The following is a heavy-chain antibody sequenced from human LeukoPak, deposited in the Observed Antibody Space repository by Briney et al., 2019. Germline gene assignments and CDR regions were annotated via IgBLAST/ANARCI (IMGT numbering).Heavy chain of an antibody. CDR3: ARVTYEVTISYNYFDY. J-gene: IGHJ4*02. CDR1: GFTVSSNY. D-gene: IGHD3-3*01. CDR2: IYSGGST. V-gene: IGHV3-66*02. Sequence: GGSLRLSCAASGFTVSSNYMSWVRQAPGKGLEWVSVIYSGGSTYYADSVKDRFTISRDNSKNTLYLQMNSLRVEDTAVYYCARVTYEVTISYNYFDYWGQGTLVTVSS.